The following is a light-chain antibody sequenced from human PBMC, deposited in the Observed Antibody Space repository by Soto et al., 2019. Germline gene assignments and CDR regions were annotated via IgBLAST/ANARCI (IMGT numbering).Light chain of an antibody. V-gene: IGKV1-5*03. J-gene: IGKJ1*01. CDR2: KAS. Sequence: DIQMTQSPSTLSASVGDRVTITCRASQTISNWLAWYQQKPGKAPNLLIYKASTLKRGVPSRFSGTGSGTEFTLSIGSLQPDDFATYYCQHYHSYSVAFGQGTKVDIK. CDR3: QHYHSYSVA. CDR1: QTISNW.